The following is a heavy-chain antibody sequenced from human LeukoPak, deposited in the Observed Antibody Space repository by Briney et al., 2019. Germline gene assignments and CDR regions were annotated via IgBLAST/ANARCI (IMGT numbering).Heavy chain of an antibody. V-gene: IGHV4-31*03. D-gene: IGHD2-21*02. J-gene: IGHJ4*02. CDR1: GGSISSGGYY. CDR2: IYDSGST. Sequence: SETLSLTCTVSGGSISSGGYYWSWIRQHPGKALEWIGYIYDSGSTYCNPSLKSRLTISIDTSKNHFSLKLSSVTAADTAVYYCAGDSSGGDLIFDYWGQGTLVTVSS. CDR3: AGDSSGGDLIFDY.